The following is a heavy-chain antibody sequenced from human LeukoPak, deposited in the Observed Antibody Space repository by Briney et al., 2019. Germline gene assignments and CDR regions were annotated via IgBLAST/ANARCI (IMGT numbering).Heavy chain of an antibody. V-gene: IGHV3-72*01. CDR3: ARGLRDSSGYYSFDY. J-gene: IGHJ4*02. D-gene: IGHD3-22*01. CDR2: TRNKGNSYTT. CDR1: GFTFSDYY. Sequence: GGSLRLSCAASGFTFSDYYMDWVRQAPGKGLEWVARTRNKGNSYTTEYAASVKGRFTISRDDSRNSLYLQMNSLKTEDTAVYYCARGLRDSSGYYSFDYWGQGTLVTVSS.